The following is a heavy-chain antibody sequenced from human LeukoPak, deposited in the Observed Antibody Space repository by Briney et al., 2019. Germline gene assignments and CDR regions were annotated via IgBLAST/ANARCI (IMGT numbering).Heavy chain of an antibody. Sequence: SETLSLTCTVSGGSINTYYWSWIRQPPGKGLEWIGYIYNSGSINYNPSLKSRVTISEDTSKNQFSLKMSSVTAEDTAVYYCVRESYYYGMDVWGQGTTVTVSS. J-gene: IGHJ6*02. CDR2: IYNSGSI. CDR1: GGSINTYY. V-gene: IGHV4-59*01. CDR3: VRESYYYGMDV.